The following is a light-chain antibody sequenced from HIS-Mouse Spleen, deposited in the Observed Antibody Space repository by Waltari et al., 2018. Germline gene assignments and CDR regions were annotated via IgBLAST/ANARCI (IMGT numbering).Light chain of an antibody. CDR3: QQLKSYPPT. Sequence: DIQLTQSPSFLSASVGDSVTLTGRASQGIRRYLAWYQQKPGKAPKLLIYAASTLQSGVQSRFRGSGSGTEFTLTISSLQPEDFATYDCQQLKSYPPTFGQGTKVEI. J-gene: IGKJ1*01. CDR2: AAS. CDR1: QGIRRY. V-gene: IGKV1-9*01.